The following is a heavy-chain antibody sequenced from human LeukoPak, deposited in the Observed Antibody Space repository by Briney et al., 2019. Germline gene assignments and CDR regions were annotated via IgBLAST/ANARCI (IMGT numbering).Heavy chain of an antibody. D-gene: IGHD3-3*01. CDR3: ARNYNFWSGYYYYMDV. CDR2: LYYSGST. Sequence: PSETLSLTCTVSGGSISSSGYYWGWIRQPPGKGLEWIGSLYYSGSTSYNPSLKSRVTISVDTSKNQFSLRLNSVTAADTAVYYCARNYNFWSGYYYYMDVWGKGTTVTVSS. J-gene: IGHJ6*03. CDR1: GGSISSSGYY. V-gene: IGHV4-39*07.